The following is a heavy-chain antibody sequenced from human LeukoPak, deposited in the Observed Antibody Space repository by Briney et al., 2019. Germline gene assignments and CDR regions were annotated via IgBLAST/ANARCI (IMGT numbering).Heavy chain of an antibody. CDR3: ARGYYYDSSGYDLYGMYYFDY. CDR2: IYTSGST. CDR1: GGSISSYY. Sequence: SETLSLTCTVSGGSISSYYWSWIRQPAGKGLEWIGRIYTSGSTNYNPSLKSRVTMSVDTSKNQFSPKLSSVTAADTAVYYCARGYYYDSSGYDLYGMYYFDYWGQGTLVTVSS. D-gene: IGHD3-22*01. V-gene: IGHV4-4*07. J-gene: IGHJ4*02.